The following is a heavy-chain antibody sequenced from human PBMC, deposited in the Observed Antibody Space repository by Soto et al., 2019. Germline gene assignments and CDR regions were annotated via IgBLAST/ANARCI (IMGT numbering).Heavy chain of an antibody. Sequence: GGSLRLSCSASGFTFSSYAMSWVRRAPGKGLEWVSTINVSGGSTFYADPVKGRFTISRDNSKNTLHLQMNSLRAEDTAVYFCTKGTSRWSQLFYFAYWGQGSLVTVSS. D-gene: IGHD2-15*01. J-gene: IGHJ4*02. V-gene: IGHV3-23*01. CDR2: INVSGGST. CDR3: TKGTSRWSQLFYFAY. CDR1: GFTFSSYA.